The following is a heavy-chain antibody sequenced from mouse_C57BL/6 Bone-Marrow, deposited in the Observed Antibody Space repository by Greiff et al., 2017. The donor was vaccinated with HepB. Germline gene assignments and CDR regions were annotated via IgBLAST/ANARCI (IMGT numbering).Heavy chain of an antibody. CDR3: ADRSPATGVATAAARAD. D-gene: IGHD1-1*01. V-gene: IGHV5-6*01. Sequence: EVQLQQSGGDLVKPGGSLKLSCAASGFTFSSYGMSWVRQTPDKRLEWVATISSGGSYTYYPDSVKGRFTISRDNAKNTLDRQMSSLKSEDTAREDGADRSPATGVATAAARADGGQGTAGPVSS. CDR2: ISSGGSYT. CDR1: GFTFSSYG. J-gene: IGHJ4*01.